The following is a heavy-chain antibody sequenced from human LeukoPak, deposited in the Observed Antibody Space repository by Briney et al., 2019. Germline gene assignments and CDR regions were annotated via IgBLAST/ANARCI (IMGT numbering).Heavy chain of an antibody. J-gene: IGHJ3*02. Sequence: SETLSLTCAVSGGSISSGGYSWSWIRQPPGKGLEWIGYIYHSGSTYYNPSLKSRVTISVDRSKNQFSLKLSSVTAADTAVYYCARGGMATIRAFDIWGQGTMVTVSS. CDR2: IYHSGST. V-gene: IGHV4-30-2*01. D-gene: IGHD5-24*01. CDR3: ARGGMATIRAFDI. CDR1: GGSISSGGYS.